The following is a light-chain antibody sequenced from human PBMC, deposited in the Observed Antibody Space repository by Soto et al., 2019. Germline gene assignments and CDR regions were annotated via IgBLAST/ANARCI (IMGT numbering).Light chain of an antibody. J-gene: IGKJ5*01. Sequence: EIVMTQSPASLSVSPGERATLSCRASQSISSTLAWYQQKAGQAPRLLIYAASTRATGIPARFSGSGSGTEFTLTISSLQSEDLAVSHCQQYKDWPVTFGQGTRLEIK. V-gene: IGKV3-15*01. CDR2: AAS. CDR3: QQYKDWPVT. CDR1: QSISST.